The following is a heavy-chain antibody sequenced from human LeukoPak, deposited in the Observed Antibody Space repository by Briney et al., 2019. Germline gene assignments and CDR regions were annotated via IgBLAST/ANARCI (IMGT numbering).Heavy chain of an antibody. Sequence: GGSLRLSCAASGFTFSDYSMSWVRQAPGKGLQWVSSISSRSSYIYSADSGKGRFTISRDNAKNSLSLQMDSLRAEDTAVYYCARVVRDGYNRIDYWGQGTLVTVSS. J-gene: IGHJ4*02. D-gene: IGHD5-24*01. CDR3: ARVVRDGYNRIDY. CDR1: GFTFSDYS. V-gene: IGHV3-21*01. CDR2: ISSRSSYI.